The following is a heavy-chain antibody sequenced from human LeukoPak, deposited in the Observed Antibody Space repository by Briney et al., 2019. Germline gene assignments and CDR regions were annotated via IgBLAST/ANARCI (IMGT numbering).Heavy chain of an antibody. CDR2: ISYDGSNK. D-gene: IGHD3-3*01. J-gene: IGHJ4*02. CDR3: ARETNTYYDFWGGYSIDY. CDR1: RFTFSSYA. V-gene: IGHV3-30-3*01. Sequence: GGSLRLSCAASRFTFSSYAMHWVRQAPGKGLEWVAVISYDGSNKYYADSVKGRFTISRDNSKNTLYLQMNSLRAEDTAVYYCARETNTYYDFWGGYSIDYWGQGTLVTVSS.